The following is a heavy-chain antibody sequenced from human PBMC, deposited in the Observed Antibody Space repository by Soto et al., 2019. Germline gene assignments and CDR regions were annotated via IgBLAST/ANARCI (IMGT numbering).Heavy chain of an antibody. Sequence: XESLKISCKGSGYSFAGYWITWVRQKPGKGLEWMGRIDPSDSQTYYSPSFRGHVTISVTKSITTVFLQWSSLRASDTAMYYCARQIYDSDTGPNFQYYFDSWGQGSPVTVSS. V-gene: IGHV5-10-1*01. J-gene: IGHJ4*02. CDR1: GYSFAGYW. CDR3: ARQIYDSDTGPNFQYYFDS. D-gene: IGHD3-22*01. CDR2: IDPSDSQT.